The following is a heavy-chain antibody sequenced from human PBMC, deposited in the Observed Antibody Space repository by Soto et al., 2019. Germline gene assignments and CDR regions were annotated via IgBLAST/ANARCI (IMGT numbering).Heavy chain of an antibody. CDR1: GYTFTSYY. Sequence: GASVKVSCKASGYTFTSYYMHWVRQAPGQGLEWMGWISAYNGNTNYAQKLQGRVTMTTDTSTSTAYMELRSLRSDDTAVYYCARVVYCSGGSCDWFDPWGQGTLVTVSS. V-gene: IGHV1-18*04. CDR3: ARVVYCSGGSCDWFDP. D-gene: IGHD2-15*01. CDR2: ISAYNGNT. J-gene: IGHJ5*02.